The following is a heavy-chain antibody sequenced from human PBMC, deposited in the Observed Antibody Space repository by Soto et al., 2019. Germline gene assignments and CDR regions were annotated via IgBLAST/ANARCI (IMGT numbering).Heavy chain of an antibody. CDR1: DFTFTNIW. J-gene: IGHJ4*02. D-gene: IGHD3-16*01. CDR3: STIDSWGGY. Sequence: GGSLRLSCAASDFTFTNIWMNWVRQAPGKGLEWVGRINSNTDGGTTDYAASVKGRFTISRDDSKNMVYLQMNSLKTEDTAVYYCSTIDSWGGYWGQGTLVTVSS. V-gene: IGHV3-15*07. CDR2: INSNTDGGTT.